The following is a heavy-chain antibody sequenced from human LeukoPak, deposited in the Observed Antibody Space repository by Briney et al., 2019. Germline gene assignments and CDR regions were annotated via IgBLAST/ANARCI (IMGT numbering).Heavy chain of an antibody. CDR3: AKDSNWAFDY. CDR1: GFTFSRNG. CDR2: IRKDGSEK. J-gene: IGHJ4*02. D-gene: IGHD3-16*01. V-gene: IGHV3-30*02. Sequence: GGSLRLSCGASGFTFSRNGMHWVRQVPGKGLEWVTYIRKDGSEKYYADSVKGRFTISRDSSKNMVYLQMNSLRVEDTALYYCAKDSNWAFDYWGQGTLVRVSS.